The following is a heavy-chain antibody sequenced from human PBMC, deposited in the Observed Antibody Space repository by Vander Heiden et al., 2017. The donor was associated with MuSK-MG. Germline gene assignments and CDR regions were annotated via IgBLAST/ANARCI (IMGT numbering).Heavy chain of an antibody. V-gene: IGHV3-23*01. Sequence: EVHLLESGGGLVQPGGSLRLSCAASGFTFSSYAVSWVRQAPGKGLGWVSAISGSGDNAYYADSVQGRFTISRDNSKNTLSLQMNSLRAEDTAVFYCAKDRVYAFLQMSDAFDIWGQGTLVTVSS. CDR2: ISGSGDNA. D-gene: IGHD2-8*01. CDR1: GFTFSSYA. J-gene: IGHJ3*02. CDR3: AKDRVYAFLQMSDAFDI.